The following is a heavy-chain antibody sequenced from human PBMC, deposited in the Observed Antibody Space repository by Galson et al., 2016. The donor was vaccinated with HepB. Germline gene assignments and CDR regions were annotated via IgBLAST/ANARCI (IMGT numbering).Heavy chain of an antibody. CDR2: ISAYNGNT. D-gene: IGHD2-2*01. V-gene: IGHV1-18*01. CDR3: ARGLCSSTSCYTFWDYYYYGMDA. CDR1: GYTFTSYG. J-gene: IGHJ6*04. Sequence: SVKVSCKASGYTFTSYGISWVRQAPGQGLEWMGWISAYNGNTNYAQKLQGRVTMTTDTSTSTAYMELRSLRSDDTAVYYCARGLCSSTSCYTFWDYYYYGMDAWGKGTTVTVSA.